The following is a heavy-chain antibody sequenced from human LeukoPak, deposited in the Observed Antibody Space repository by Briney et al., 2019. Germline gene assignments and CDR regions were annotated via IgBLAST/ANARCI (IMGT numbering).Heavy chain of an antibody. CDR1: GFTFDDYA. V-gene: IGHV3-9*03. CDR3: AKGHLSAQNYYFDY. D-gene: IGHD1-7*01. CDR2: ISWSSGTI. J-gene: IGHJ4*02. Sequence: GGSLRLSCAASGFTFDDYAMHWVRHAPGKGLEWVSGISWSSGTIGYADSVKGRFTISRDNAKNSLYLQMNSLRTEDMALYYCAKGHLSAQNYYFDYWGQGTLVTVSS.